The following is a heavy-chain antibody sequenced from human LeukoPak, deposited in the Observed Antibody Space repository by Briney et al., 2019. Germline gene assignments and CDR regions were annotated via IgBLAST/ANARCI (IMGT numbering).Heavy chain of an antibody. CDR1: GFTFSNYA. J-gene: IGHJ4*02. D-gene: IGHD4-23*01. Sequence: YPGGSLRLSCAASGFTFSNYAMNWVRQAPGKGLEWVAGIGGGDDIHYTDSVKGRFTGSRDNSKNTLYLQMSSLRIEDTAVYYCAKDATLFNSIWDYFDSWGQGTLVTVSA. CDR2: IGGGDDI. CDR3: AKDATLFNSIWDYFDS. V-gene: IGHV3-23*01.